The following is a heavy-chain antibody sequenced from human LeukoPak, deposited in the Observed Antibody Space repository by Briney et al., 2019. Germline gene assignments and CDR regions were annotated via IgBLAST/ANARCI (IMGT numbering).Heavy chain of an antibody. D-gene: IGHD6-19*01. CDR1: GFTFSSYA. V-gene: IGHV3-30-3*01. J-gene: IGHJ4*02. CDR2: ISYDGSNK. CDR3: ARDQLKEAVAGFFDY. Sequence: GGSLRLSCAAPGFTFSSYAMHWVRQAPGKGLEWVAVISYDGSNKYYADSVKGRFTISRDNSKNTLYLQMNSLRAEDTAVYYCARDQLKEAVAGFFDYWGQGTLVTVSS.